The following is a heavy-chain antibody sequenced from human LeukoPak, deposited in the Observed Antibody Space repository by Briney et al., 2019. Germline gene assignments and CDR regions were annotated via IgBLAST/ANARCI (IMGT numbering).Heavy chain of an antibody. V-gene: IGHV4-59*13. J-gene: IGHJ6*02. CDR2: IYYSGRT. CDR3: ARARAFDWPYYYYGMDV. D-gene: IGHD3-9*01. Sequence: SETLSLTCSVSGGSISSYYWSWIRQPPGKGLEWIGYIYYSGRTNYNPSLKSRVTISVDTSKNQFSLKLSSVTAADTAVYYCARARAFDWPYYYYGMDVWGQGTTVTVSS. CDR1: GGSISSYY.